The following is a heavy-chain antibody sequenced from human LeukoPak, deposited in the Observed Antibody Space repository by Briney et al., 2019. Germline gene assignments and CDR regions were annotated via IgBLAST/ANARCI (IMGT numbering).Heavy chain of an antibody. D-gene: IGHD3-9*01. CDR1: GFTFSSYG. CDR2: ISYDGSNK. Sequence: QVQLVESGGGVVQPGRSLRLSCAASGFTFSSYGMHWVRQAPGKGLEWVAVISYDGSNKYYADSVKGRFTISRDNSKNTLYLQMNSLRAEDTAVYYCASGSRYSDWLLYSGGVSLDYWGQGTLVTVSS. V-gene: IGHV3-30*03. J-gene: IGHJ4*02. CDR3: ASGSRYSDWLLYSGGVSLDY.